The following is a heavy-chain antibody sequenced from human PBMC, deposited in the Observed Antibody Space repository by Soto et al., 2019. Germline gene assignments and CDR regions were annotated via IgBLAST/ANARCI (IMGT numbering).Heavy chain of an antibody. V-gene: IGHV1-46*01. CDR2: INPSGGST. CDR1: GYTFTSYY. J-gene: IGHJ5*02. Sequence: QVQLVQSGAEVKKPGASVKVSCKASGYTFTSYYMHWVRQAPGQGLEWMGIINPSGGSTSYAQKFQGGVTMTRDTSTSTVYVELSSLGSEDTAVYYCARGAVLILPPENNWFDPWGQGTLVTVSS. D-gene: IGHD2-15*01. CDR3: ARGAVLILPPENNWFDP.